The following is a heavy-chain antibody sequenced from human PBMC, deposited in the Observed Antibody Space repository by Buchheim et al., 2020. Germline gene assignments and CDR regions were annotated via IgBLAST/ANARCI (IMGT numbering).Heavy chain of an antibody. J-gene: IGHJ4*02. CDR3: VRDMYGSGDY. Sequence: EVQLVESGGGLVQPGGSLRLSCSAPGFPFSIYWMHWVRQAPGKGLAWVSHINREGTTTNYADSVRGRFTLSRDNGKNTLYLQINNLRAEDTAVYYCVRDMYGSGDYWGQGT. D-gene: IGHD3-10*01. CDR1: GFPFSIYW. V-gene: IGHV3-74*01. CDR2: INREGTTT.